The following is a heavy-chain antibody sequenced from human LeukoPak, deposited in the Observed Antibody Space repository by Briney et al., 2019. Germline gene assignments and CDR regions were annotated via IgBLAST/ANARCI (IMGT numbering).Heavy chain of an antibody. Sequence: GRSLTLSCAASRFTFTTYGMHWVRRAPGKGLEWVAFIYYDGSNIYYADYVKGRFTISRDISKNTLYLQMDSLRAEDTAIYYCARDWKTNSFDYWGQGTLVTVSS. D-gene: IGHD1-1*01. CDR1: RFTFTTYG. CDR3: ARDWKTNSFDY. V-gene: IGHV3-33*01. CDR2: IYYDGSNI. J-gene: IGHJ4*02.